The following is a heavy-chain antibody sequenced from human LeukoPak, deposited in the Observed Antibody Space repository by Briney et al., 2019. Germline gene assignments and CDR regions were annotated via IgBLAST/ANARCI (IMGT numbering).Heavy chain of an antibody. J-gene: IGHJ3*02. CDR1: GYTFTSYA. CDR2: INPNSGGT. D-gene: IGHD3-22*01. Sequence: ASVKISCKASGYTFTSYAMNWVRQAPGQGLEWMGRINPNSGGTNYAQKFQGRVTMTRDTSISTAYMELSRLRSDDTAVYYCARMIVVDTDAFDIWGQGTMVTVSS. CDR3: ARMIVVDTDAFDI. V-gene: IGHV1-2*06.